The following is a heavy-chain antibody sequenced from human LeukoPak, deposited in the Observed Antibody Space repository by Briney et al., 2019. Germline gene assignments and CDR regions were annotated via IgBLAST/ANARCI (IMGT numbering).Heavy chain of an antibody. Sequence: GGSLRLSCVVSGSTFSGFEMNWVRQAPGKGLEWVSYISSSGSGSTIFYADSVKGRFTISRDNAKNSLYLQMNSLRAEDTAVYYCARVLGFFDYWGQGTLVT. CDR1: GSTFSGFE. D-gene: IGHD7-27*01. J-gene: IGHJ4*02. CDR2: ISSSGSGSTI. V-gene: IGHV3-48*03. CDR3: ARVLGFFDY.